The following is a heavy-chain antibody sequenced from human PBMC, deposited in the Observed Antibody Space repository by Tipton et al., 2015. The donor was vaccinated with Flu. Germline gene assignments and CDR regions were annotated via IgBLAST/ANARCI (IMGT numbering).Heavy chain of an antibody. CDR1: GFTFDDYA. D-gene: IGHD3-3*01. J-gene: IGHJ6*02. V-gene: IGHV3-9*01. Sequence: RSLRLSCAASGFTFDDYAMHWVRQAPGKGLEWVSGISWNSGSIGYADSVKGRFTISRDNAKNSLYLQMNSLRAEDTALYYCAKDIGYDFWSGYPHRYYYGMDVWDQGP. CDR3: AKDIGYDFWSGYPHRYYYGMDV. CDR2: ISWNSGSI.